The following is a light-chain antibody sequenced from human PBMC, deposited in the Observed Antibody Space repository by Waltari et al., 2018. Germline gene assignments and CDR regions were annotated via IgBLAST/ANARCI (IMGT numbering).Light chain of an antibody. V-gene: IGKV2-30*02. J-gene: IGKJ2*01. Sequence: DVVMTQSPLSLPVTLGQPASISCKSSQSLVHSDGNTYLQWFLQRPGQSPRRLIYKVSYRDSGVPDRFSGSGSGTDFTLKISRVEAEDVGVYYCMQGTHWPYTFGQGTKLDIK. CDR1: QSLVHSDGNTY. CDR3: MQGTHWPYT. CDR2: KVS.